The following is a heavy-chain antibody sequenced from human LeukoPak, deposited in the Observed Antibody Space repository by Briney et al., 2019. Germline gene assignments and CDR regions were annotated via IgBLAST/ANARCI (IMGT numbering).Heavy chain of an antibody. CDR3: ARAVDSSGFSRFQH. Sequence: SETLSLTCTVSGHSIINSYYWGWIRQSPGKGLEWIGSIYHTGSTYYNPSLKSRVTISVDTSKNQFSLKLNSVTAADTAVYYCARAVDSSGFSRFQHWGQGTLVTVSS. J-gene: IGHJ1*01. CDR1: GHSIINSYY. V-gene: IGHV4-38-2*02. CDR2: IYHTGST. D-gene: IGHD3-22*01.